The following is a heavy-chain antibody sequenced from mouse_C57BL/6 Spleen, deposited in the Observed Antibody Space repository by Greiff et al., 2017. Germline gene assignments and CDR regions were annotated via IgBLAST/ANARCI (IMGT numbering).Heavy chain of an antibody. CDR3: ALTYGSGGGYWCFDV. J-gene: IGHJ1*03. D-gene: IGHD1-1*01. V-gene: IGHV1-20*01. Sequence: VQLQQSGPELVKPGASVKISCKASGYSFTGYFMNWVMQSHGKSLEWIGRINPYNGDTFYNQKFKGKATLTVDKSSSTAHMELRSLTSEDSAVYYYALTYGSGGGYWCFDVWGTGTTVTVSA. CDR1: GYSFTGYF. CDR2: INPYNGDT.